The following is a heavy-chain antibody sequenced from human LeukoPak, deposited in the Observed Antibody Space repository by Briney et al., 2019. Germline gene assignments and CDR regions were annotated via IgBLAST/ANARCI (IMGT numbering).Heavy chain of an antibody. V-gene: IGHV3-23*01. J-gene: IGHJ3*02. CDR1: GFTFSSYA. Sequence: GGSLRLSCAASGFTFSSYAMSWVRQAPGKGLEWVSAISGSGGSTYYADSVNGRFTISRDNSKNTLYLQMNSLRAEDKAVYYCAKVTGPYCSGGSCYGDDAFDIWGQGTMVTVSS. CDR2: ISGSGGST. CDR3: AKVTGPYCSGGSCYGDDAFDI. D-gene: IGHD2-15*01.